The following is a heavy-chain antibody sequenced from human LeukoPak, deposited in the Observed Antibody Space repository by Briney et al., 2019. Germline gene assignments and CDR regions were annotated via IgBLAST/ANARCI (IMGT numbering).Heavy chain of an antibody. V-gene: IGHV3-23*01. D-gene: IGHD3-3*01. J-gene: IGHJ4*02. CDR1: GFTFSSYW. CDR3: AKHLRFLEWLLSALDY. Sequence: GSLRLSCAASGFTFSSYWMTWVRQAPGKGLEWVSAISGSGGSTYYADSVKGRFTISRDNSKNTLYLQMNSLRAEDTAVYYCAKHLRFLEWLLSALDYWGQGTLVTVSS. CDR2: ISGSGGST.